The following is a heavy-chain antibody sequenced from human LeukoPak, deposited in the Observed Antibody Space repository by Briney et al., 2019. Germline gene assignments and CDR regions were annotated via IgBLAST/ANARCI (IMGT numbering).Heavy chain of an antibody. V-gene: IGHV4-39*07. J-gene: IGHJ6*03. CDR3: TRGSIAYYYMDV. CDR2: IYYSGST. CDR1: GGSISSSSYY. Sequence: PSETLSLTCTVSGGSISSSSYYWGWIRQPPGKGLEWIGSIYYSGSTYYNPSLKSRVTISVDTSKNQFSLKLSSVTAADTAVYYCTRGSIAYYYMDVWGKGTTVTISS. D-gene: IGHD3-22*01.